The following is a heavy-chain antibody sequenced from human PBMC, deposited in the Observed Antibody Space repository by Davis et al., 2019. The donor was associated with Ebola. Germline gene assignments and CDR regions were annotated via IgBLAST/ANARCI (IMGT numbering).Heavy chain of an antibody. CDR1: GYTFTSYG. Sequence: ASVKVSCKASGYTFTSYGITWVRQAPAQGLEWMGWINPHNGNTNYAQNVQGRVTMTTDTSTSTAYMEVGSLRSDDTAVYYCARAQFPTTSDHWGQRTLVTVSS. CDR3: ARAQFPTTSDH. J-gene: IGHJ4*02. CDR2: INPHNGNT. D-gene: IGHD1-1*01. V-gene: IGHV1-18*04.